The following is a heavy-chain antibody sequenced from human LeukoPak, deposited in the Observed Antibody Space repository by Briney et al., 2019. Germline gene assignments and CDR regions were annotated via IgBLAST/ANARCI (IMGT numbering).Heavy chain of an antibody. V-gene: IGHV1-69*04. J-gene: IGHJ4*02. CDR2: IIPILGIA. CDR1: GGTFSSYA. D-gene: IGHD6-19*01. CDR3: ARAAQWLALDY. Sequence: SAKVSCKASGGTFSSYAISWVRQATGQGLEWMGRIIPILGIANYAQKFQGRVTITADKSTSTAYMELSSLRSEDTAVYYCARAAQWLALDYWGQGTLVTVSS.